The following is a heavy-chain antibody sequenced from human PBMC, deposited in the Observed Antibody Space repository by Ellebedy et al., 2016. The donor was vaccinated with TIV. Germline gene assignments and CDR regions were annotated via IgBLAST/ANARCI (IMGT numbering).Heavy chain of an antibody. V-gene: IGHV4-4*07. CDR3: ARGGELRVFFDY. CDR2: IFTNGVT. J-gene: IGHJ4*02. D-gene: IGHD1-7*01. Sequence: MPSETLSLTCTVSGDSISDYYWSWIRQPAGKGLEWIGRIFTNGVTDYNPSLKSRVTMSIDTSKNQFSLRLRSVTAADTAVYYCARGGELRVFFDYWGQGSLVIVSS. CDR1: GDSISDYY.